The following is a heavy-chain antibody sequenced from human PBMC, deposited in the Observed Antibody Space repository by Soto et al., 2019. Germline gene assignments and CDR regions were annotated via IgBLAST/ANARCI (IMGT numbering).Heavy chain of an antibody. J-gene: IGHJ4*02. V-gene: IGHV3-21*01. CDR3: ARESEDLTSNFDY. Sequence: LRLSCAASGFTFSRYSMNWVRQAPGKGLEWVSSISSTTNYIYYADSMKGRFTVSRDNAKNSVYLDMNSLSAEDTAVYYCARESEDLTSNFDYWGQGALVTVSS. CDR2: ISSTTNYI. CDR1: GFTFSRYS.